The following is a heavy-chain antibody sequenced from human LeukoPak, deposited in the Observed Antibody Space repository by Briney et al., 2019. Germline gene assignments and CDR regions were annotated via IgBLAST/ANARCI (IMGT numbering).Heavy chain of an antibody. Sequence: GGSLRLSCAASGFTFDDYGMSWVRQAPGKGLEWVSGINWNGGSTGYADSVKGRFTNSRDNAKNSLYLQLNSLRAEDTALYYCAKAFGTNGYFQLPIDFWGQGTLVTVSS. V-gene: IGHV3-20*04. CDR1: GFTFDDYG. CDR3: AKAFGTNGYFQLPIDF. J-gene: IGHJ4*02. CDR2: INWNGGST. D-gene: IGHD2-8*01.